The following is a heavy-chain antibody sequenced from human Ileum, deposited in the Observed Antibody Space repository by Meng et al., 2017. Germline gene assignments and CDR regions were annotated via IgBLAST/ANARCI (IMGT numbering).Heavy chain of an antibody. Sequence: EWLVVESGGGLQPPGGSLTLTCAGSDFTLGTYSMHWLRQAPGKGLVWVSQIKPDGRTTAYADSVKGRFTISRDDAKNTLYLEMNSLRAEDAAVYYCARDWDWVVRDLWGQGTLVTVSS. D-gene: IGHD3/OR15-3a*01. CDR2: IKPDGRTT. V-gene: IGHV3-74*03. CDR3: ARDWDWVVRDL. J-gene: IGHJ5*02. CDR1: DFTLGTYS.